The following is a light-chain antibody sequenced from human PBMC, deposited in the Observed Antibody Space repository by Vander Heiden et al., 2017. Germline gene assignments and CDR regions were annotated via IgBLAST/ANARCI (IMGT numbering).Light chain of an antibody. V-gene: IGLV2-14*01. CDR3: NEYTSSSTVV. J-gene: IGLJ2*01. CDR1: SSDVGGYNY. CDR2: EVS. Sequence: SDLTPPASVTSSAGRGRSISCTGTSSDVGGYNYVSWYQQHPGKAPKLMIYEVSNRPSRVSNRFCGTKSGNTACLTISGLQAEDVTDNYCNEYTSSSTVVFGGGTKLTVL.